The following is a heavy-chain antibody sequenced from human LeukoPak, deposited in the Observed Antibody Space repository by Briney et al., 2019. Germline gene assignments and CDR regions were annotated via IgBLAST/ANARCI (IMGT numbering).Heavy chain of an antibody. CDR3: AREDRYYYDSSGYTY. CDR2: IYYSGST. J-gene: IGHJ4*02. V-gene: IGHV4-59*01. Sequence: SETLSLTCTVSGGSISSYYWSWIRQPPGKGLEWIGYIYYSGSTNYNPSLKSRVTISVDTSKNQFSLKLSSVTAADTAVYYCAREDRYYYDSSGYTYWGQGTLVTVSS. CDR1: GGSISSYY. D-gene: IGHD3-22*01.